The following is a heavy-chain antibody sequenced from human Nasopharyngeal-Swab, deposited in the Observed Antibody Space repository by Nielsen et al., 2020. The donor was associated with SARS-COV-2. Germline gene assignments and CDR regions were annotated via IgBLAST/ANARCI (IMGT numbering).Heavy chain of an antibody. Sequence: GESLKISCTASGYTFSSYWMHWVRQLPGKVLVWVSRINIDGSVTDYADSVKGRFTISRDNAKNTLYLQMNSLRVEDTAVYYCVKHQGSSSDQWGQGTLVTVSS. J-gene: IGHJ4*02. CDR2: INIDGSVT. V-gene: IGHV3-74*01. CDR3: VKHQGSSSDQ. CDR1: GYTFSSYW.